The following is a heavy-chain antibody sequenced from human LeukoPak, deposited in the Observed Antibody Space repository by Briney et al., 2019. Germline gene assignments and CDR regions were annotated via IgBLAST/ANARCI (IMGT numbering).Heavy chain of an antibody. J-gene: IGHJ4*02. D-gene: IGHD3-22*01. CDR1: GYTFTSYG. CDR2: ISAYNGNT. Sequence: ASVKVSCKASGYTFTSYGISWVRQAPGQGLEWMGWISAYNGNTNYAQKLQGRVTMTTDTSTSTAYMELSSLRSEDTAVYYCAMSPSSGSFDYWGQGTLVTVSS. V-gene: IGHV1-18*01. CDR3: AMSPSSGSFDY.